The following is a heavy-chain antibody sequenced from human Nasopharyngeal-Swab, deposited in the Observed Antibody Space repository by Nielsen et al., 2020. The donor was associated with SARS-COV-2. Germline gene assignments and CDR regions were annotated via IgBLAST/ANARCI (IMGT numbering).Heavy chain of an antibody. J-gene: IGHJ2*01. V-gene: IGHV3-11*04. CDR3: ASLRAGYYDSSGFHNWYFDL. CDR2: ISSSGSTI. D-gene: IGHD3-22*01. Sequence: GGSLRLSCAASGFTFSDYYMSWIRQAPGKGLEWVSYISSSGSTIYYADSVKGRFTISRDNSKNTLYLQVNSLRAEDTAVYYCASLRAGYYDSSGFHNWYFDLWGRGTLVTVSS. CDR1: GFTFSDYY.